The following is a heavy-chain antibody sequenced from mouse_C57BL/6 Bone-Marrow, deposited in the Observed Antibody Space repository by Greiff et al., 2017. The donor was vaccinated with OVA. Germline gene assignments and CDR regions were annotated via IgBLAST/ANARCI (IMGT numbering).Heavy chain of an antibody. CDR3: ARRGDDPLYWYFDV. CDR2: INSDGGST. V-gene: IGHV5-2*03. J-gene: IGHJ1*03. CDR1: EYEFPSHD. D-gene: IGHD2-2*01. Sequence: DVMLVESGGGLVQPGESLKLSCESNEYEFPSHDMSWVRTTPEKRLEFVAAINSDGGSTYYPDTMERRFIISRDNTKKTLYLQMSSLRSEDTALYYCARRGDDPLYWYFDVWSTGTTVTVSS.